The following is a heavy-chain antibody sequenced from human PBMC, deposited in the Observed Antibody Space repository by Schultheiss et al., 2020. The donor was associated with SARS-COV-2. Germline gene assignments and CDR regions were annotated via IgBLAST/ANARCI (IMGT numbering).Heavy chain of an antibody. J-gene: IGHJ4*02. CDR2: IDWDDDK. Sequence: SGPTLVKPTQTLTLICTFSGFSLSTSGMCVSWIRQPPGKALEWLARIDWDDDKYYSTSLKTRLTISKDTSKNQVVLTMTNMDPVDTATYYCARVDYGDNTGVFDYWGQGTLVTVSS. CDR3: ARVDYGDNTGVFDY. V-gene: IGHV2-70*11. D-gene: IGHD4-17*01. CDR1: GFSLSTSGMC.